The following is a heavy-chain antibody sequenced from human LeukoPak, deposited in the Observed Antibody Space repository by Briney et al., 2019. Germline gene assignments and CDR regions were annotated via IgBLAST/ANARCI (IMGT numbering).Heavy chain of an antibody. CDR1: GFTFSGYA. V-gene: IGHV3-23*01. D-gene: IGHD5-12*01. Sequence: GGSLRLSCAASGFTFSGYAMSWVRQAPGKGLEWVSAISGSGGSTYYADSVKGRFTISRDNSKNTLYLQMNSLRAEDTAVYYCAKDSDGYSGYGADYWGQGTLVTVSS. CDR2: ISGSGGST. J-gene: IGHJ4*02. CDR3: AKDSDGYSGYGADY.